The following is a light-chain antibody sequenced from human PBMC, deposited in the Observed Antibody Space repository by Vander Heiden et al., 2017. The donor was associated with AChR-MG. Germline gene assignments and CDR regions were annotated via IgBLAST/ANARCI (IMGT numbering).Light chain of an antibody. J-gene: IGLJ3*02. CDR3: TSYAGSNNLV. Sequence: QSALTQPPSASGSPGQSVTISCTGTSSDIGDYNYVSWYQQHPGNAPKLMIYEVTKRPSGVPDRFSGSKSGSTASLTVSGLQAEDEADYYCTSYAGSNNLVFGGGTKLTVL. V-gene: IGLV2-8*01. CDR1: SSDIGDYNY. CDR2: EVT.